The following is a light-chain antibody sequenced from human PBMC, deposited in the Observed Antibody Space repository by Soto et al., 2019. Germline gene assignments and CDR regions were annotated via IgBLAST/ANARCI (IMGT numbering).Light chain of an antibody. V-gene: IGKV3D-15*01. CDR3: QQYNSWPLT. CDR2: DAS. Sequence: EIVLTQSPAILSVSPGERATLSCRASQSISRSLAWYQQKPGQAPRLLIYDASNRATGIPARFSGSGSGTDFTLTISSLQSEDYAVYYCQQYNSWPLTFGGGTKVDIK. CDR1: QSISRS. J-gene: IGKJ4*01.